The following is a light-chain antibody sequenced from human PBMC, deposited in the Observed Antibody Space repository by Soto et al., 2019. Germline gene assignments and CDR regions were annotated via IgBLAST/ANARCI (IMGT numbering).Light chain of an antibody. CDR3: SSHTTRNTRV. V-gene: IGLV2-14*03. CDR1: SSDVGAYDF. J-gene: IGLJ1*01. CDR2: EVR. Sequence: QSALTQPASVSGSPGQSITISCTGTSSDVGAYDFVSWYQQHPDKAPKLMIYEVRGRPSGVSNRFSGSKSFNTATLTISGLQAEDEADYYCSSHTTRNTRVFGTETKLTVL.